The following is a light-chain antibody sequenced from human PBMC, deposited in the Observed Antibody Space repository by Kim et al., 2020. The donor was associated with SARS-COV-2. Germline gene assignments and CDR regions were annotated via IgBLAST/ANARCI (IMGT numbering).Light chain of an antibody. CDR1: SSDVGGYNY. J-gene: IGLJ2*01. CDR2: DVS. Sequence: QSALTQPASVSGSPGQSITISCTGTSSDVGGYNYVSWYQQHPGKAPKLMIYDVSYRPSGVSDRFSGSKSGNTASLTISGLQAEDEADYYCSSFTSTRTLEVFGGGTQLTVL. CDR3: SSFTSTRTLEV. V-gene: IGLV2-14*01.